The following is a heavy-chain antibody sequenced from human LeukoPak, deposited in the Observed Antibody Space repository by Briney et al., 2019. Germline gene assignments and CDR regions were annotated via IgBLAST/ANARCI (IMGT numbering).Heavy chain of an antibody. CDR1: GFTFSSYA. D-gene: IGHD6-13*01. Sequence: GGSLRLSCSASGFTFSSYAMHWVRQAPGKGLEYVSAISSNGGSTYYADSVKGRFTISRDNSKNTLCLQMSSLRAEDTAVYYRVKGSGSGSSWYSHWFDPWGQGTLVTVSS. V-gene: IGHV3-64D*09. CDR3: VKGSGSGSSWYSHWFDP. J-gene: IGHJ5*02. CDR2: ISSNGGST.